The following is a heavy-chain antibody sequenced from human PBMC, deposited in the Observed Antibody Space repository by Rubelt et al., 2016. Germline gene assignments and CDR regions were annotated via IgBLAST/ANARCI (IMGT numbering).Heavy chain of an antibody. Sequence: SRGTLVQPGGSLRLSCAASGFTFGSYGMSWVRQAPGKGLEWVSYISDSSSIIYYADSVKGRFTISRDNAKNSLYLQMNSLRAEDTAVYYCARDIGGDYWGQGTLVTVSS. V-gene: IGHV3-48*04. CDR2: ISDSSSII. CDR3: ARDIGGDY. CDR1: GFTFGSYG. J-gene: IGHJ4*02. D-gene: IGHD1-26*01.